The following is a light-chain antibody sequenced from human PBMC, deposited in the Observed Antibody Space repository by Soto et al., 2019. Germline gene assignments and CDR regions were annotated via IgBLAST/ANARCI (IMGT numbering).Light chain of an antibody. J-gene: IGKJ4*01. Sequence: EVVLTQSPGTLSLSPGERATLSCRSSQSVSNNYLAWYQQKPGQAPRLLIYGASNRATGIPDRFSGSGSGTDFTLTISRLEPEDFAVYYCQQYVSSPLTFGGGTNVDIK. CDR1: QSVSNNY. CDR2: GAS. V-gene: IGKV3-20*01. CDR3: QQYVSSPLT.